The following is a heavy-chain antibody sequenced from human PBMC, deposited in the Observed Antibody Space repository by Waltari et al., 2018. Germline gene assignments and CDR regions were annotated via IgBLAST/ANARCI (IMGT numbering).Heavy chain of an antibody. J-gene: IGHJ3*02. CDR1: GFTFSSYW. CDR3: ARGDYSMGDAFDI. Sequence: EVQLVESGGGLVQPGGSLRLSCAASGFTFSSYWMSWVRQAPGTGLGWVANIKQDGSEKYYVDSVKGRFTISRDNAKNSLYLQMNSLRAEDTAVYYCARGDYSMGDAFDIWGQGTMVTVSS. D-gene: IGHD4-4*01. CDR2: IKQDGSEK. V-gene: IGHV3-7*01.